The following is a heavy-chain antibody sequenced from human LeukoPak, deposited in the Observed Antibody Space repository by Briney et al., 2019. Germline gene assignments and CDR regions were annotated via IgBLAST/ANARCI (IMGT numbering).Heavy chain of an antibody. D-gene: IGHD5-18*01. CDR3: ARDWSYGAFDY. CDR2: IWYDGSKK. V-gene: IGHV3-33*01. J-gene: IGHJ4*02. CDR1: GFTFSSHG. Sequence: GSSLSLSCEPSGFTFSSHGMNWVRQAPGKGLEWVTGIWYDGSKKLYTDSVKGRFTISRDNPKNTLYLQMNSLRAEDTAVYYCARDWSYGAFDYWGQGTLVTVSS.